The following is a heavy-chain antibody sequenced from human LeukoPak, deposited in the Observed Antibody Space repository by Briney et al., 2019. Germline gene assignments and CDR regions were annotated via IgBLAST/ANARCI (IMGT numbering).Heavy chain of an antibody. Sequence: GGSLRLSCAATGFTFSSYAMSWVRQAPGRGLEWVSAISGSGGSTYYADSVKGRFTISRDNSKNTLYLQMNSLRAEDTAVYYCAKGHSRTSKIYYFDYWGQGTLVTVSS. CDR1: GFTFSSYA. V-gene: IGHV3-23*01. CDR2: ISGSGGST. J-gene: IGHJ4*02. CDR3: AKGHSRTSKIYYFDY. D-gene: IGHD6-13*01.